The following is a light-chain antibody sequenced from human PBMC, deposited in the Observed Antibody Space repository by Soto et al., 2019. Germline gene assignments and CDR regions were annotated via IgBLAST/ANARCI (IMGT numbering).Light chain of an antibody. J-gene: IGKJ2*02. Sequence: EIVLTQSPGTLSSSPGERATLSCRASQSVSSSYLAWYQQKPGQAPRLLIYGASSRATGIPDRFSGSGSGTDFTLTINRLEPEDFAVYYCQQYGTSLPCTFGQGTKLEIK. V-gene: IGKV3-20*01. CDR2: GAS. CDR3: QQYGTSLPCT. CDR1: QSVSSSY.